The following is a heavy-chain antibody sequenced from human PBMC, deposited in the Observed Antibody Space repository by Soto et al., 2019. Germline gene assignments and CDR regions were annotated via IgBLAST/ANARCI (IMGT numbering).Heavy chain of an antibody. D-gene: IGHD4-17*01. Sequence: QVQLVQSGPDLKRPGASMKVSCKASGYTFTSYGISWVRQAPGQGLEWMAWISPLKGRTQYSQNAQGRVTLSTDTYSNTAYIEMTTLRVDDTAVYYCAMDYGDRPEYFKHWGQGTLVTVS. CDR2: ISPLKGRT. CDR1: GYTFTSYG. V-gene: IGHV1-18*04. CDR3: AMDYGDRPEYFKH. J-gene: IGHJ1*01.